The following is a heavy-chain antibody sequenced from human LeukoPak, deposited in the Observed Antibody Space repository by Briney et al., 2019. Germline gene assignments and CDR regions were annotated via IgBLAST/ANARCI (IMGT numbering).Heavy chain of an antibody. CDR2: IYYRGAT. CDR1: GASMTNLY. V-gene: IGHV4-59*08. Sequence: SETLSLTCSVSGASMTNLYWSWIRQAPGKRLEWMGYIYYRGATSYNPSLESRVSISVDTSKNQFSLNLTSMTAADTAIYYCARHTTPADWYFDLWGPGARVTVSS. D-gene: IGHD1-26*01. CDR3: ARHTTPADWYFDL. J-gene: IGHJ2*01.